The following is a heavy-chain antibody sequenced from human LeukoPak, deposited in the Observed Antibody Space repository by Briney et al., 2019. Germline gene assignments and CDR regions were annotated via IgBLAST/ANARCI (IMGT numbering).Heavy chain of an antibody. V-gene: IGHV3-33*08. J-gene: IGHJ4*02. CDR2: IWYDGSNK. Sequence: GGSLRLSCVASGFTFNNYAMHWVRQAPGRGLEWVTLIWYDGSNKYYADSVKGRFTISRDNSKNTVYLQMNSLRAEDTAVYYCARAGLGAAADVWGQGTLVTVSS. CDR1: GFTFNNYA. CDR3: ARAGLGAAADV. D-gene: IGHD6-13*01.